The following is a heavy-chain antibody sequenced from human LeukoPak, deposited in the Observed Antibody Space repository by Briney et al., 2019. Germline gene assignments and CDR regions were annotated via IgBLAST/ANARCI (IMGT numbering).Heavy chain of an antibody. V-gene: IGHV4-59*01. CDR2: IYYSGST. Sequence: SETLSLTCTVSGGSISSYYWSWIRQPPGKGLEWIGYIYYSGSTNYNPSLKSRVTISVDTSKNQFSLKLSSVTAADTAVYYCARGDAAMGDNWFDPWGQGTLVTVSS. CDR3: ARGDAAMGDNWFDP. D-gene: IGHD5-18*01. CDR1: GGSISSYY. J-gene: IGHJ5*02.